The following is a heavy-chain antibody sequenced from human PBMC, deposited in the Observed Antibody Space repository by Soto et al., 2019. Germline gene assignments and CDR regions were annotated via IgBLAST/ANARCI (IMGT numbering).Heavy chain of an antibody. J-gene: IGHJ4*02. D-gene: IGHD6-19*01. Sequence: GGSLRLSCAASGFTFGNAWMSWVRQAPGKGLEWVGSIKSKTDGGTTDYAAPVKGRFTISRDDSKNTLYPQMNSLKTEDTAVYYGTTDSSGFDYWGQGTLVTVSS. CDR1: GFTFGNAW. V-gene: IGHV3-15*01. CDR3: TTDSSGFDY. CDR2: IKSKTDGGTT.